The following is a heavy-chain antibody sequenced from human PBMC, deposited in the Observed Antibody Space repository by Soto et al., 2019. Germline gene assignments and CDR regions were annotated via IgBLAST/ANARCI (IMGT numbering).Heavy chain of an antibody. Sequence: VASVKVSCTASGGTFSSYAISWVRQAPGQGLEWMGGIIPIFGTANYAQKFQGRVTITADESTSTAYMELSSLRSEDTAVYYCARATIFGVVIKRYYFDYWGQGTLVTVSS. V-gene: IGHV1-69*13. J-gene: IGHJ4*02. CDR2: IIPIFGTA. CDR3: ARATIFGVVIKRYYFDY. CDR1: GGTFSSYA. D-gene: IGHD3-3*01.